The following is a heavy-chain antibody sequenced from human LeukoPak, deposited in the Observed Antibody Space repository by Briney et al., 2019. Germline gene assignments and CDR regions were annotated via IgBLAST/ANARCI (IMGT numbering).Heavy chain of an antibody. CDR3: ARGYSNFDS. Sequence: SETLSLTCTVSGGSISTYYWTWIRQPPGKGLEWIGYIYYSRSTNYNPSLKSRVTISVDTSKNQFSLKLNSVTAADTAVYYCARGYSNFDSWGQGTLVTVSS. V-gene: IGHV4-59*01. CDR2: IYYSRST. CDR1: GGSISTYY. J-gene: IGHJ4*02. D-gene: IGHD5-18*01.